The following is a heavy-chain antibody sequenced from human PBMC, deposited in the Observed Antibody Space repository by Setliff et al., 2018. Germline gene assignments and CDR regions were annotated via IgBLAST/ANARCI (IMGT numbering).Heavy chain of an antibody. V-gene: IGHV1-18*01. CDR3: ARDFLGQWGGKGGLDY. J-gene: IGHJ4*02. D-gene: IGHD6-19*01. Sequence: GTSVKVSCKTSGYMFTTYGISWVRQDPGQGLEWMGWIRVYDGYTDYAQKFQGRVTMIKDTSTSTAYMELRSLRSEDTAVYYCARDFLGQWGGKGGLDYWGQGTLVTVSS. CDR1: GYMFTTYG. CDR2: IRVYDGYT.